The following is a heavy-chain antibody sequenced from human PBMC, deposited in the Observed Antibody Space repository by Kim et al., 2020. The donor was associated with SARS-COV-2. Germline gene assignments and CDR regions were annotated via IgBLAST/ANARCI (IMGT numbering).Heavy chain of an antibody. D-gene: IGHD3-22*01. CDR1: GFTFSSYS. Sequence: GGSLRLSCAASGFTFSSYSMNWVRQAPGKGLEWVSSISSSSSYIYYADSVKGRFTISRDNAKNSLYLQMNSLRAEDTAVYYCARDDYYDSSGYLRRYDYWGQGTLVTVSS. J-gene: IGHJ4*02. CDR2: ISSSSSYI. CDR3: ARDDYYDSSGYLRRYDY. V-gene: IGHV3-21*01.